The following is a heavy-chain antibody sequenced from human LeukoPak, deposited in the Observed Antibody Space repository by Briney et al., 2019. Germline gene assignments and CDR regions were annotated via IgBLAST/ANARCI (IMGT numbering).Heavy chain of an antibody. CDR1: GYTFTSYG. CDR3: ARAGYCTNGVCWAPYYYYYYMDV. J-gene: IGHJ6*03. CDR2: ISAYNGNT. V-gene: IGHV1-18*01. Sequence: ASVKVSCKASGYTFTSYGISWVRQAPGQRLEWMGWISAYNGNTNYAQKLQGRVTMTTDTSTSTAYLELRSLRSDDTAVYYCARAGYCTNGVCWAPYYYYYYMDVWGKGTTVTVSS. D-gene: IGHD2-8*01.